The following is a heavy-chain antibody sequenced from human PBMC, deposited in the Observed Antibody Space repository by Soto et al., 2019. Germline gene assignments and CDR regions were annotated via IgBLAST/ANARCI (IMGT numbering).Heavy chain of an antibody. Sequence: GGSLRLSCAASGFTFSSYSMNWVRQAPGKGLEWVSYISSSSSTIYYADSVKGRFTISRDNAKNSLYLQMNSLRAEDTAVYYCASAWGATGVYYYYYMDVWGKGTTVTVSS. CDR3: ASAWGATGVYYYYYMDV. J-gene: IGHJ6*03. CDR2: ISSSSSTI. D-gene: IGHD1-1*01. V-gene: IGHV3-48*01. CDR1: GFTFSSYS.